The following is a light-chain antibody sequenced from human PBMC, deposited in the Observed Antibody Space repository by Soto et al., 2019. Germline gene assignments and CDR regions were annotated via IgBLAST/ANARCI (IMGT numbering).Light chain of an antibody. CDR3: QSYDSGLSASV. Sequence: QSVLTQPPSVSGAPGQRVTISCTWNNSNIGSGYGLHWYQQLPGIAPKLLIYGDNNRPSGVPDRFSGSTSGNSASLAITGLQSEDEADYYCQSYDSGLSASVFGGGTKLTVL. CDR1: NSNIGSGYG. V-gene: IGLV1-40*01. J-gene: IGLJ3*02. CDR2: GDN.